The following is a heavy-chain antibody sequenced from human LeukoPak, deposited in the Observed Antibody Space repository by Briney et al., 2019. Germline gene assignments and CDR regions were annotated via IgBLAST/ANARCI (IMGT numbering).Heavy chain of an antibody. Sequence: GGSLRLSCAASGFTVSSNYMTWVRQAPGKGLEWVSVIYNGGSTYYADSVKGRFTISRDNSKNTLYLQMNSLRAEDTAVYYCAKTRPLDSSSWSHGDYWGQGTLVTVSS. CDR2: IYNGGST. J-gene: IGHJ4*02. V-gene: IGHV3-53*01. CDR3: AKTRPLDSSSWSHGDY. CDR1: GFTVSSNY. D-gene: IGHD6-13*01.